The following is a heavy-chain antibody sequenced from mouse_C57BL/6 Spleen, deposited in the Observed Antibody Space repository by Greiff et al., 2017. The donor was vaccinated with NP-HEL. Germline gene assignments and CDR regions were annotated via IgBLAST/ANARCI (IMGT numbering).Heavy chain of an antibody. Sequence: VKLMESGPGLVAPSQSLSITCTVSGFSLTSYGVDWVRQPPGKGLEWLGVIWGGGSTNYNSALMSRLSISKDNSKSQVFFKMNSLQADDTAIYYCAKEEGQGLFFDYWGQGTTLTVSS. CDR1: GFSLTSYG. CDR3: AKEEGQGLFFDY. D-gene: IGHD3-3*01. J-gene: IGHJ2*01. CDR2: IWGGGST. V-gene: IGHV2-9*01.